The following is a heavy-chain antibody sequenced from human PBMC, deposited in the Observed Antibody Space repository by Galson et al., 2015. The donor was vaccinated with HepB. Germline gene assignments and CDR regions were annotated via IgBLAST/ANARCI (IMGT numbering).Heavy chain of an antibody. Sequence: SLRLSCAVSGFTFSSYSMNWVRQAPGKGLEWVSSISSSSSYIYYADSVKGRFTISRDNAKNSLYLQMNSLRAEDTAVYYCARYKWLAEPYYYYGMDVWGQGTTVTVSS. CDR1: GFTFSSYS. J-gene: IGHJ6*02. CDR2: ISSSSSYI. V-gene: IGHV3-21*01. CDR3: ARYKWLAEPYYYYGMDV. D-gene: IGHD6-19*01.